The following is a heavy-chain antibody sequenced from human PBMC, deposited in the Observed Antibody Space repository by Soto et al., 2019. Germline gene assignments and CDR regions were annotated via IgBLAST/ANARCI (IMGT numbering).Heavy chain of an antibody. Sequence: PSETLSLTCTVSGGSISSYYWSWIRQPPGKGLEWIGYIYYSGSTNYNPSLKSRVTISVDTSKNQFSLKLSSVTAADTAVYYCARAGTGPPFDSYGFGYWGQGTLVTVSS. J-gene: IGHJ4*02. V-gene: IGHV4-59*01. CDR1: GGSISSYY. CDR3: ARAGTGPPFDSYGFGY. D-gene: IGHD5-18*01. CDR2: IYYSGST.